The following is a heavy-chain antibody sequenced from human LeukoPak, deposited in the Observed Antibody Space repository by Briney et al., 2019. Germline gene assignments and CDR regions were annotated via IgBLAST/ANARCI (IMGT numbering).Heavy chain of an antibody. Sequence: GGSLRLSCAASGFTFNIYSMNWVRQAPGKGLEWISYITSNLATIRYADSVRGRFTISRDNAGKSLFLHMNSLRDDDTAVYYCARSVEGRLDYWGQGTLVTVSS. D-gene: IGHD2-21*01. CDR1: GFTFNIYS. V-gene: IGHV3-48*02. CDR3: ARSVEGRLDY. J-gene: IGHJ4*02. CDR2: ITSNLATI.